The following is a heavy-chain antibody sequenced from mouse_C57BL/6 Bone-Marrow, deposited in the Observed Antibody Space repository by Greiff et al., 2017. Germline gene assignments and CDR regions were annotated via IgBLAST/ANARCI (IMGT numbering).Heavy chain of an antibody. D-gene: IGHD2-3*01. V-gene: IGHV5-4*01. CDR2: ISDGGSYT. CDR1: GFTFSSYA. CDR3: ARDRYDGYYAMDY. J-gene: IGHJ4*01. Sequence: EVQRVESGGGLVKPGGSLKLSCAASGFTFSSYAMSWVRQTPEKRLEWVATISDGGSYTYYPDNVKGRFTISRDNAKNNRYLQMSHLKSEDTAMYYCARDRYDGYYAMDYWGQGTSVTVSS.